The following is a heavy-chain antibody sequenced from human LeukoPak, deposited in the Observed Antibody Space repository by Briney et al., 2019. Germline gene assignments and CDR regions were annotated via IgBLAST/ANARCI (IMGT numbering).Heavy chain of an antibody. CDR3: ARLEPVRGVVILLAFDY. V-gene: IGHV5-51*01. CDR1: GSCFTSYW. D-gene: IGHD3-3*01. J-gene: IGHJ4*02. CDR2: IYPGDSDT. Sequence: GASLEISCKGSGSCFTSYWIGWVRQLPGKGLEWMGIIYPGDSDTRYSPSFQGQVTISADKSISTAYLQWSSLKASDTAMYYCARLEPVRGVVILLAFDYWGQGTLVTVSS.